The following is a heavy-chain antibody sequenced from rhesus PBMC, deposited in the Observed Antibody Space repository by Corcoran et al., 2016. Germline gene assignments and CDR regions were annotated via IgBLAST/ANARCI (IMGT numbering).Heavy chain of an antibody. CDR1: GGSISSGYD. Sequence: QVQLQESGPGVVKPSETLSLTCAVSGGSISSGYDWSWIRQPPGKGLEWIGYVYGSSGSTNYNPSLKYRVTISKDASKNQFSLKLSSVTAADTAVYYCAMLYSSGWFSFDYWGQGVLVTVSS. J-gene: IGHJ4*01. V-gene: IGHV4-76*01. CDR2: VYGSSGST. CDR3: AMLYSSGWFSFDY. D-gene: IGHD6-31*01.